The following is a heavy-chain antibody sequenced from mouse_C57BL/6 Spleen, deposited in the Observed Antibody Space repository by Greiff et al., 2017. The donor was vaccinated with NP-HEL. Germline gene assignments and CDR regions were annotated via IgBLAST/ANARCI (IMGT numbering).Heavy chain of an antibody. CDR3: AREGTGTRGTDYAMDY. V-gene: IGHV1-53*01. D-gene: IGHD4-1*01. J-gene: IGHJ4*01. CDR2: INPSNGGT. Sequence: VQLQQSGTELVKPGASVKLSCKASGYTFTSYWMHWVKQRPGQGLEWIGNINPSNGGTNYNEKFKSKATLTVDKSSSTAYMQLSSLTSEDSAVYYCAREGTGTRGTDYAMDYWGQGTSVTVSS. CDR1: GYTFTSYW.